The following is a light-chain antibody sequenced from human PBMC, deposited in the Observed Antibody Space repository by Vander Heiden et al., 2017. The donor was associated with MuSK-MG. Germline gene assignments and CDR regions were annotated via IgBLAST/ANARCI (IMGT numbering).Light chain of an antibody. Sequence: ENVLTQSPATLSLSPGESATLSCRGSQSVSRYLVWYQQRPGQAPRLLIYDASHRATGVPARFSGSGSGTDFTLTISSLEPEDFAVYYCQQRSSWPITFGQGTRLQIK. CDR3: QQRSSWPIT. J-gene: IGKJ5*01. CDR2: DAS. V-gene: IGKV3-11*01. CDR1: QSVSRY.